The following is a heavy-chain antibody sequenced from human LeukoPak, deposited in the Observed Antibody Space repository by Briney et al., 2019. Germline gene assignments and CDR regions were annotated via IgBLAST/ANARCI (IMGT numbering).Heavy chain of an antibody. Sequence: TSQTLSLTCAISGDSVSSKGATWNWIRQSPSRGLEWLGRTYYRSKWYNDSAVSVKSRITISPDTSKNQFSLQLNSVTPEDTAVYYCARDPRVSSGWQFDYWGQGTLVTVSS. CDR3: ARDPRVSSGWQFDY. J-gene: IGHJ4*02. V-gene: IGHV6-1*01. CDR1: GDSVSSKGAT. D-gene: IGHD6-19*01. CDR2: TYYRSKWYN.